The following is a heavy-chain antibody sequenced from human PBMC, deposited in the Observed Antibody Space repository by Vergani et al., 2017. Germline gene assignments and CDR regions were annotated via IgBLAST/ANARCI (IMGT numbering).Heavy chain of an antibody. CDR1: GGSISSGGYY. J-gene: IGHJ3*02. CDR2: IYYSGST. Sequence: QVQLQESGPGLVKPSQTLSLTCTVSGGSISSGGYYWSWIRQHPGKGLEWSGYIYYSGSTYYNPSLKSLVTISVDTSKNQFSLKLSSVTAADTAVYYCARLCRGGSCPVAFDIWGQGTMVTVSS. D-gene: IGHD2-15*01. CDR3: ARLCRGGSCPVAFDI. V-gene: IGHV4-31*01.